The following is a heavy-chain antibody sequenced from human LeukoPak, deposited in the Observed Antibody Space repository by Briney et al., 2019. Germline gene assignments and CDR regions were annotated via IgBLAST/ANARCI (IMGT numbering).Heavy chain of an antibody. V-gene: IGHV3-15*01. J-gene: IGHJ4*02. CDR2: IKSKPAGGTI. Sequence: GGSQRLSCAASGFIFSNAWLSWVRQAPGKGLEWLGRIKSKPAGGTIDYAAPIKGRFTISRDDSKKTVYLQMDSLQTEDTAVYYCTTDLREYYFGSWGQGTVVTVSS. CDR1: GFIFSNAW. CDR3: TTDLREYYFGS.